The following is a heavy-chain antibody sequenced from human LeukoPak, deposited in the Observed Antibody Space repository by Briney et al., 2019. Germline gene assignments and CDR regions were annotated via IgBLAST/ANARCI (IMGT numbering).Heavy chain of an antibody. D-gene: IGHD3-22*01. CDR1: GFTFSGYG. V-gene: IGHV3-33*01. CDR2: IWYDGSND. Sequence: GGSLRLSCAASGFTFSGYGMHWVRQAPGKGLEWVAVIWYDGSNDDYADSVKGRFTISRDNSKSTLYLQMNSLRAEDTAIYYCARSIPRYDGSAYYPDYRGQGTLVTVSS. CDR3: ARSIPRYDGSAYYPDY. J-gene: IGHJ4*02.